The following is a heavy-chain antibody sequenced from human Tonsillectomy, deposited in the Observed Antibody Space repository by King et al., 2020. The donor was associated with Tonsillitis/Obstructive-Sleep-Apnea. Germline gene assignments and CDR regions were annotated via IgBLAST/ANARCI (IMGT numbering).Heavy chain of an antibody. Sequence: VQLVESGGGLVQPGGSLRLSCAASGFTFSSYAMSWVRQAPGKGLEWVSAISGSGGSTYYADSVKGRFTISRDNSKNTLYLQMNSLGAEDTAVYYCAKGLPFVTPHPTGHDYWGQGTLVTVSS. CDR2: ISGSGGST. CDR3: AKGLPFVTPHPTGHDY. J-gene: IGHJ4*02. CDR1: GFTFSSYA. D-gene: IGHD1-14*01. V-gene: IGHV3-23*04.